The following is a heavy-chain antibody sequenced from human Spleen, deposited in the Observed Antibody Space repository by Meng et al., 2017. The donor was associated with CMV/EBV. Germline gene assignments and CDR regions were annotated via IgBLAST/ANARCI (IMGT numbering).Heavy chain of an antibody. Sequence: GGSLRLSCAASGSTFDDYGMSWVRQAPGKGLEWVSGINWDGGSTGYADSVKGRFTISRDNADNSLYLQMSSLRAEDTATYYCARGAYTVTSFAEGRFDPWGQGTLVTVSS. J-gene: IGHJ5*02. CDR1: GSTFDDYG. D-gene: IGHD4-23*01. CDR2: INWDGGST. CDR3: ARGAYTVTSFAEGRFDP. V-gene: IGHV3-20*04.